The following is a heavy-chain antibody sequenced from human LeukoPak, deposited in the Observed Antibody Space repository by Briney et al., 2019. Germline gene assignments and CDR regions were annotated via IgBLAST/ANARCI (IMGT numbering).Heavy chain of an antibody. J-gene: IGHJ4*02. CDR2: IYTGGST. Sequence: GVSLRLSCAASEFTVSSNYMNWVRQAPGKGLEWVSVIYTGGSTYYTDSVKGRFTISRDNSKNTLYLQMNSLRAEDTAVYYCARVSPIVGAARALDYWGRGTLVTVSS. V-gene: IGHV3-53*01. CDR1: EFTVSSNY. CDR3: ARVSPIVGAARALDY. D-gene: IGHD1-26*01.